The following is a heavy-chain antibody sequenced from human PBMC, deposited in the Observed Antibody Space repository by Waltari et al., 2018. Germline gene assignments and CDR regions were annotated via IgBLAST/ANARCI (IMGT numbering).Heavy chain of an antibody. J-gene: IGHJ4*02. CDR2: IPGRGLDQ. V-gene: IGHV3-23*01. CDR1: GCTFNKYA. CDR3: VQAPRPNCSGVRCYHLAY. Sequence: EVQVLEAGGGWGQPGGALRSCCAASGCTFNKYAMNGVVQAPGQQMELVCAIPGRGLDQHHAESVRGRFTLSRHNSNNKIFLQMHSLRAEDTAVYYCVQAPRPNCSGVRCYHLAYWGQGTLVTVSS. D-gene: IGHD2-15*01.